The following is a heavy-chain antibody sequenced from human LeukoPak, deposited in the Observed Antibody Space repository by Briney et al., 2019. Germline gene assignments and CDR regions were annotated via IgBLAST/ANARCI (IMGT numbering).Heavy chain of an antibody. D-gene: IGHD3-9*01. CDR3: ARDSLDPDYDILTGYYSPNYFDY. CDR1: GYTFTSYG. CDR2: ISAYNGNT. V-gene: IGHV1-18*01. J-gene: IGHJ4*02. Sequence: ASVKVSCKASGYTFTSYGISWVRQAPGQGLEWMGWISAYNGNTNYAQKLQGRVTMTTDTSTSTAYMELSRLRSDDTAVYYCARDSLDPDYDILTGYYSPNYFDYWGQGTLVTVSS.